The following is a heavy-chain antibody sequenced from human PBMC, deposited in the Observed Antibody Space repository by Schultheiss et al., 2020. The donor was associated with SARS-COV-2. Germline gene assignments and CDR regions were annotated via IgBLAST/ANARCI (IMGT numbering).Heavy chain of an antibody. CDR2: ISWDGGST. CDR3: AKWPWEFYAFDI. CDR1: GFTFDDYT. D-gene: IGHD1-26*01. V-gene: IGHV3-43*01. Sequence: GESLKISCAASGFTFDDYTMHWVRQAPGKGLEWVSLISWDGGSTYYADSVKGRFTISRDNSKNTLYLQMNSLRAEDTAVYYCAKWPWEFYAFDIWGQGTMVTVSS. J-gene: IGHJ3*02.